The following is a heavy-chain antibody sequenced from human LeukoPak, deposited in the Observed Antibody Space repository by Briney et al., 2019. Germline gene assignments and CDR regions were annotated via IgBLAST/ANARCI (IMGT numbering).Heavy chain of an antibody. Sequence: GASVKVSCKASGGTFSSYAISWERQAPGQGLEWMGGIIPIFGTANYAQKFQGRVTITADESTSTAYMELSSLRSEDTAVYYCARVAEDCSGGSCYSIYYYYYYMDVWGKGTTVTVSS. D-gene: IGHD2-15*01. CDR2: IIPIFGTA. V-gene: IGHV1-69*13. CDR3: ARVAEDCSGGSCYSIYYYYYYMDV. CDR1: GGTFSSYA. J-gene: IGHJ6*03.